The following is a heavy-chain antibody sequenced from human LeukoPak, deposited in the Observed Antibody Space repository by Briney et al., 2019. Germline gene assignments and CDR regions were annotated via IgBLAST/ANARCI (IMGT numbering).Heavy chain of an antibody. CDR2: IIPILGIA. CDR3: ASASDYYGSGMNY. V-gene: IGHV1-69*04. CDR1: GGTFSSYA. J-gene: IGHJ4*02. Sequence: ASVKVSCKASGGTFSSYAISWVRQAPGQGLEWMGRIIPILGIANYAQKFQGRVTITADKSTSTAHMELSSLRSEDTAVYYCASASDYYGSGMNYWGQGTLVTVSS. D-gene: IGHD3-10*01.